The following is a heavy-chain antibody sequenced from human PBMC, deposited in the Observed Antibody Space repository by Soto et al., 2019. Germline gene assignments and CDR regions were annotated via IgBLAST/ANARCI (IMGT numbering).Heavy chain of an antibody. V-gene: IGHV4-34*01. J-gene: IGHJ6*02. CDR3: ARGGTVGATGIYYYYGMDV. CDR1: GGSRGSFSGYY. D-gene: IGHD1-26*01. Sequence: PSQTLSLTCAVYGGSRGSFSGYYWRWIRQTPGKGLEWIGEINHSGSTNYNPSLKSRVTISVDTSKNQFSLKLSSVTAADTAVYYCARGGTVGATGIYYYYGMDVWGQGTTVT. CDR2: INHSGST.